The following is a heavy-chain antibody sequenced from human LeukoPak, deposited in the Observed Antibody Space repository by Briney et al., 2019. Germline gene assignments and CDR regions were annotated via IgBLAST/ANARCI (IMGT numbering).Heavy chain of an antibody. CDR3: ARESSVSGWFIY. V-gene: IGHV3-53*04. Sequence: GGSLRLSCAASGFTVSNNSMGWVRQAPGKGLEWVSGIYADGSTYYADSVKGRFTLSRHNSENTLSLEMNSLRPEDTALYYCARESSVSGWFIYWGQGTLVTVSS. D-gene: IGHD6-19*01. CDR2: IYADGST. J-gene: IGHJ4*02. CDR1: GFTVSNNS.